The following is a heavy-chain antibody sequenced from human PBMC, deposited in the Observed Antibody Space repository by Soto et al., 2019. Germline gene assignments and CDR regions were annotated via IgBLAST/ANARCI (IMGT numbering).Heavy chain of an antibody. D-gene: IGHD6-13*01. Sequence: EVQLVESGGGLVQPGRSLRLSCAASGFTVDDYAMHWVRQAPGKGLEWVSGISWNSGSIGYADSVKGRFTISRDNAKNSLYLQMNSLRAEDTALYYCARSRGIAAAATDYWGQGTLVTVSS. CDR2: ISWNSGSI. J-gene: IGHJ4*02. V-gene: IGHV3-9*01. CDR3: ARSRGIAAAATDY. CDR1: GFTVDDYA.